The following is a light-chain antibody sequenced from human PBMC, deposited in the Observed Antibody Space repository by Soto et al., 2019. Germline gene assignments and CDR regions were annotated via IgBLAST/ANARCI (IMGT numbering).Light chain of an antibody. V-gene: IGKV1-5*03. CDR1: QSISNW. J-gene: IGKJ1*01. CDR2: KAS. CDR3: QQYNTFLPT. Sequence: DTQMTQSPSTLSASVGDRVTITCRASQSISNWLAWYQQRPGRAPKLLIYKASNLQSGVPSRFSGSGSGTEFTLTINSLQPCDFAIYYCQQYNTFLPTFGQGTKVEFK.